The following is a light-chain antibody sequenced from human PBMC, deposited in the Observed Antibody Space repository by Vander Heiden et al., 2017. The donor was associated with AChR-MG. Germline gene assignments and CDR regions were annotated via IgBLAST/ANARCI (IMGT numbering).Light chain of an antibody. J-gene: IGLJ2*01. CDR1: SSNIGSKT. CDR3: AAWDDSLTGRV. Sequence: QSVLTQPPSASGTPGQRVTISCSGSSSNIGSKTVNWYQQLPGTAPKLLIYSDNQRPSGVPDRFSGSKSGTSASLAISGLQSEDEADYYCAAWDDSLTGRVFGGGTKLTVL. CDR2: SDN. V-gene: IGLV1-44*01.